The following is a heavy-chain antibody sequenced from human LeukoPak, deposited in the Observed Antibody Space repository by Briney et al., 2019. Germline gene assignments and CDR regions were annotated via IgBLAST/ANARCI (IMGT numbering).Heavy chain of an antibody. Sequence: PSETLSLTCTVSGGSISSSSYYWGWIRQPPGKGLEWIGYIYYSGSTNYNPSLKSRVTISVDTSKNQFSLKLSSVTAADTAVYYCARGQGFYDSSGYFDYWGQGTLVTVSS. CDR2: IYYSGST. CDR3: ARGQGFYDSSGYFDY. D-gene: IGHD3-22*01. CDR1: GGSISSSSYY. J-gene: IGHJ4*02. V-gene: IGHV4-61*05.